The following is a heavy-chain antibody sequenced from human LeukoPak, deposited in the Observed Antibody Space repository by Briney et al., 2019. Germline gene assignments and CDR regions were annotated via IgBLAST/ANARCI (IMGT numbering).Heavy chain of an antibody. CDR3: ANGRWDLLYLDH. D-gene: IGHD1-26*01. Sequence: GGSLRLSCAASGFTFDDYAMHWVRQAPGKGLEWVSIINGDGGRTYYADSVKGRFTIFRDNSKNSLYLQMHSLKTEDTALYYCANGRWDLLYLDHWGQGTLVTVSS. V-gene: IGHV3-43*02. CDR1: GFTFDDYA. CDR2: INGDGGRT. J-gene: IGHJ4*02.